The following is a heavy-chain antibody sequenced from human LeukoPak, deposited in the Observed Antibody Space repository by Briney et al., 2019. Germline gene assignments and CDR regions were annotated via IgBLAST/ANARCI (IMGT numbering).Heavy chain of an antibody. J-gene: IGHJ6*02. Sequence: SETLSLTCAVYGGSFSGYYWSWIRQPPGKGLEWIGEINHSGSTNYNPSLKSRVTISVDTSKNQFSPKLSSVTAADTAVYYCARGLKRYYYYYGMDVWGQGTTVTVSS. V-gene: IGHV4-34*01. CDR2: INHSGST. CDR3: ARGLKRYYYYYGMDV. CDR1: GGSFSGYY.